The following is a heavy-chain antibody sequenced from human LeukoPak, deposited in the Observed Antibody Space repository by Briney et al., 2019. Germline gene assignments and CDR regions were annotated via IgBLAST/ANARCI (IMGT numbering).Heavy chain of an antibody. CDR3: AKESATPGAFDY. Sequence: PGGSLRLSCTASGFTFSNYAMSWVRQAPGKGLEWVSTIGVRGSTYYADSVNGRFTISRDNSKNTLYLQMNRLRAEDTAIYYCAKESATPGAFDYWGKGTLFTVPS. D-gene: IGHD7-27*01. CDR1: GFTFSNYA. V-gene: IGHV3-23*01. J-gene: IGHJ4*02. CDR2: IGVRGST.